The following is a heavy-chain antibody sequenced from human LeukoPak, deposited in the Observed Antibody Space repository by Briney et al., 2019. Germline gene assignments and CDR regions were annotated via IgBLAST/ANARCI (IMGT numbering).Heavy chain of an antibody. Sequence: PGRSLRLSCAASGFTFSSYAMHWVRQAPGKGLEWVAVISYDGSNKYYADSVKGRFTISRDNSKNTLYLQMNSLRAEDTAVYYCARAPDCSSTSCYYYYYDIDVWGKGTTVTVSS. CDR1: GFTFSSYA. CDR3: ARAPDCSSTSCYYYYYDIDV. J-gene: IGHJ6*04. V-gene: IGHV3-30*04. D-gene: IGHD2-2*01. CDR2: ISYDGSNK.